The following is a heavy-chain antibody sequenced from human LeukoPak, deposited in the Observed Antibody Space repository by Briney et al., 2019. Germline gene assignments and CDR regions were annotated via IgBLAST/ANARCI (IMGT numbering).Heavy chain of an antibody. D-gene: IGHD5-24*01. CDR3: ARDVLGYNSSSSD. CDR2: INSNTGGT. J-gene: IGHJ4*02. CDR1: GYSFTAYY. V-gene: IGHV1-2*02. Sequence: ASVKVSCKASGYSFTAYYIHWVRQAPGKGLEWVGWINSNTGGTKYAQKLQDRVTVTRDKSISTVHMELSSLRSDDTAVYFCARDVLGYNSSSSDWGQGTLVSVSS.